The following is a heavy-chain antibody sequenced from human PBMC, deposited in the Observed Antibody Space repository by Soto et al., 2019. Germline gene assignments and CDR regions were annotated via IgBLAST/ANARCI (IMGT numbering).Heavy chain of an antibody. J-gene: IGHJ4*02. CDR1: GFAFTSYS. CDR3: ASNCGGDCY. CDR2: ITYNGGTI. V-gene: IGHV3-48*01. D-gene: IGHD2-21*01. Sequence: TGGSLILSCAASGFAFTSYSMNWVRQAPGKGLEWISYITYNGGTIYYADSVKGRFTTSRDNAKNSLYLQMNSLRAEDTAVYYCASNCGGDCYWGQGTLVTVSS.